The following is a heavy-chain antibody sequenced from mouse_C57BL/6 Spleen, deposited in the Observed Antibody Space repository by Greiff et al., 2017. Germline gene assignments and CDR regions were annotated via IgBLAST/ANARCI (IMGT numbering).Heavy chain of an antibody. CDR2: IWSGGST. D-gene: IGHD6-1*01. J-gene: IGHJ4*01. CDR1: GFSLTSYG. CDR3: ARSPAIRDLYAMDY. V-gene: IGHV2-2*01. Sequence: QVQLKESGPGLVQPSQSLSITCTVSGFSLTSYGVHWVRQSPGKGLEWLGVIWSGGSTDYNAAFISRLSISKDNSKSQVFFKMNSLQADDTAIYYCARSPAIRDLYAMDYWGQGTSVTVSS.